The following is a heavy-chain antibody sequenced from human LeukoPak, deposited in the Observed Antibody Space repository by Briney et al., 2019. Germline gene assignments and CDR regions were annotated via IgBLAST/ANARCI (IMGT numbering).Heavy chain of an antibody. Sequence: GGSLRLSCAASGFTFSSYVMHWVRQAPGKGLAWVAIISYDGSNEYYADSVKGRFTISRDNSKNTLYLQMNSLRAADTAVYYCAKSIYYDSRQSAFDIWGQGTMVTVSS. D-gene: IGHD3-22*01. CDR2: ISYDGSNE. CDR1: GFTFSSYV. J-gene: IGHJ3*02. CDR3: AKSIYYDSRQSAFDI. V-gene: IGHV3-30*04.